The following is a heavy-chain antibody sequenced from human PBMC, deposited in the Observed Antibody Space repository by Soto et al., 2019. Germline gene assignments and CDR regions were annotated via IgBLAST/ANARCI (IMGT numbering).Heavy chain of an antibody. CDR2: TYYRSKWYN. J-gene: IGHJ4*02. CDR3: ARDRHYYGSGSYYLDYFDY. D-gene: IGHD3-10*01. CDR1: GDSVSSNSAA. Sequence: LSLTCAISGDSVSSNSAAWNWIRQSPSRGLEWLGRTYYRSKWYNDYAVSVKSRITINPDTSKNQFSLQLNSVTPEDTAVYYCARDRHYYGSGSYYLDYFDYWGQGTLVTVSS. V-gene: IGHV6-1*01.